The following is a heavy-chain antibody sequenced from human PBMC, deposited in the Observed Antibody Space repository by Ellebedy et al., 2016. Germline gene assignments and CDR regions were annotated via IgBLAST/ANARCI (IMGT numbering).Heavy chain of an antibody. CDR2: IIPILGIA. J-gene: IGHJ4*02. CDR1: GGTFSSYA. V-gene: IGHV1-69*04. Sequence: SVKVSXXASGGTFSSYAISWVRQAPGQGLEWMGRIIPILGIANYAQKFQGRVTITADKSTSTAYMELSSLRSEDTAVYYCARGGDEGYFDYWGQGTLVTVSS. D-gene: IGHD3-10*01. CDR3: ARGGDEGYFDY.